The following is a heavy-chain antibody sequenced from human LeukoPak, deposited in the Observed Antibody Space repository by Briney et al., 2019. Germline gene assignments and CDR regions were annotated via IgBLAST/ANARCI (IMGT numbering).Heavy chain of an antibody. V-gene: IGHV1-2*02. CDR3: ARAYSSGWYRRFDY. J-gene: IGHJ4*02. Sequence: GASVKVSCKASGYTFTGYYMHWVRQAPGQGLEWMGWINPNSGGTNYAQKFQGRVTMTRDTSISTAYMELSRLRSDDTAVYYCARAYSSGWYRRFDYWGQGTLVTVSS. D-gene: IGHD6-19*01. CDR2: INPNSGGT. CDR1: GYTFTGYY.